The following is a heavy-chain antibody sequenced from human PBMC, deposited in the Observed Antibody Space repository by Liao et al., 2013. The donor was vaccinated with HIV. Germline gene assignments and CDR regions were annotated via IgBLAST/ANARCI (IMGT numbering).Heavy chain of an antibody. Sequence: QLQLQESGSGLVKPSQTLSLTCAVSGDSISSVGHSWSWIRQPPGKGLQWIGYIYHSGSTFYNPSLKSRVTMSVDSSKNQFSLRLTSVTAADTAFYYCARGDTMVRGVSFDHWGQGTLVTVSS. CDR1: GDSISSVGHS. V-gene: IGHV4-30-2*01. CDR3: ARGDTMVRGVSFDH. J-gene: IGHJ4*02. CDR2: IYHSGST. D-gene: IGHD3-10*01.